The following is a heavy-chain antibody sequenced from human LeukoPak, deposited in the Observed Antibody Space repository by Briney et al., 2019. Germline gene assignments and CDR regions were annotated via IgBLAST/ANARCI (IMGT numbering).Heavy chain of an antibody. Sequence: APNPRSLPCTFSGASFSINYWSGTRQPPGKTLKWIGYIYYSGSTNYNPSLKSRVTISVDTSKNQFSLKLSSVTAADTAVYYCARFGSNPYYFDYWGQGTLVTVSS. CDR1: GASFSINY. V-gene: IGHV4-59*08. CDR3: ARFGSNPYYFDY. D-gene: IGHD3-10*01. CDR2: IYYSGST. J-gene: IGHJ4*02.